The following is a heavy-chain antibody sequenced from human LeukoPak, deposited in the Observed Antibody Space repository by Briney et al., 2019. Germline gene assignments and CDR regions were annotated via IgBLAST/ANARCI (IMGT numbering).Heavy chain of an antibody. CDR3: AKNLYCGGGSCYPSALGMDV. CDR1: GFTFSSYA. D-gene: IGHD2-15*01. CDR2: ISGSGNRT. V-gene: IGHV3-23*01. J-gene: IGHJ6*02. Sequence: GGPLRLSCAASGFTFSSYAMSWVRQAPGKGLEWVSSISGSGNRTYYADSVKGRFTISRDNSKNTLFLQMNSLRAEDTAVYYCAKNLYCGGGSCYPSALGMDVWGQGTTVTVSS.